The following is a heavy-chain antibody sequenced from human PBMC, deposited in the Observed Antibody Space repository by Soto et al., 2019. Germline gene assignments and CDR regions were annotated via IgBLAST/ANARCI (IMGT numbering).Heavy chain of an antibody. V-gene: IGHV3-23*01. Sequence: SLRLSFAAPGFNFRDYGMNWVPQAPGKGLEWVAAISGSAGNTYYADSVKGRFSTSRDNSKSTLYLDMNTLRVEDTAIYYCAKTFGSNWLPEYWGQGTLVTVSS. CDR3: AKTFGSNWLPEY. CDR2: ISGSAGNT. D-gene: IGHD6-13*01. CDR1: GFNFRDYG. J-gene: IGHJ4*02.